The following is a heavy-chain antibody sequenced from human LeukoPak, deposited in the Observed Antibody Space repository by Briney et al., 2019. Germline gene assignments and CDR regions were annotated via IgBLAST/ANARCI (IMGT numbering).Heavy chain of an antibody. CDR2: IYSGGST. CDR3: ARDTGLN. Sequence: TGGSLRLSCAASGFTVSSNYISWGRQAPGKGLEWVSVIYSGGSTYHADSVKGRSTISRHNSKNTLYLQMNSLRAEDTAVYYCARDTGLNWGQGTLVTVSS. CDR1: GFTVSSNY. D-gene: IGHD3-16*01. J-gene: IGHJ4*02. V-gene: IGHV3-53*04.